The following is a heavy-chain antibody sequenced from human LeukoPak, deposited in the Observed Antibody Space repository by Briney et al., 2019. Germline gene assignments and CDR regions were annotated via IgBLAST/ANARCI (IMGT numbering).Heavy chain of an antibody. Sequence: GGSLRLSCVVSGFTFSNYWMTWVRQAPGTGLEWVANINQDGSEKYYVESVKGRFTVSRDNAENSLYLQMNSLRAEDTAVYYCAKGGSSSWSALAFDIWGQGTMVTVSS. CDR2: INQDGSEK. J-gene: IGHJ3*02. V-gene: IGHV3-7*01. CDR1: GFTFSNYW. D-gene: IGHD6-13*01. CDR3: AKGGSSSWSALAFDI.